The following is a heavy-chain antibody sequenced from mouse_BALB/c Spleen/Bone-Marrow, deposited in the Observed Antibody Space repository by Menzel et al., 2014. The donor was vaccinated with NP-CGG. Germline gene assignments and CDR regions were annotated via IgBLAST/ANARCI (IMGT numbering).Heavy chain of an antibody. V-gene: IGHV14-3*02. Sequence: EVQLQQSGAELVEPGASVKLFCTASGFNIKDTYMHWVKQRPEQGLEWIGRIDPANGNTKYDPKFQGKATITADTSSNTAYLQLSSLTSEDTAVYYCAAYYRYLAWFAYWGQGTLVTVSA. D-gene: IGHD2-14*01. CDR2: IDPANGNT. J-gene: IGHJ3*01. CDR1: GFNIKDTY. CDR3: AAYYRYLAWFAY.